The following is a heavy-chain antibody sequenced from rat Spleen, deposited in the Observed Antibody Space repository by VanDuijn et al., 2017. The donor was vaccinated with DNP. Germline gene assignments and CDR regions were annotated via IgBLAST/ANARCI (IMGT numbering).Heavy chain of an antibody. Sequence: EVQLVESGGGLVQPGRSLKLSCAASGFTFSDYYMAWVRQAPTKGLEWVSYITYDGGNTYYGDSVKGRFTISRDNAKSTLYLQMNSLRSEDMATYYCARYNSGYSGMDAWGQGTSVTVSS. V-gene: IGHV5-22*01. CDR3: ARYNSGYSGMDA. J-gene: IGHJ4*01. D-gene: IGHD4-3*01. CDR2: ITYDGGNT. CDR1: GFTFSDYY.